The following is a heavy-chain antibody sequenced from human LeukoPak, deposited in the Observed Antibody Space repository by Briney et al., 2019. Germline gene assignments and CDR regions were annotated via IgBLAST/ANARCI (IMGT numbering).Heavy chain of an antibody. J-gene: IGHJ4*02. CDR2: INWNGGRT. D-gene: IGHD5-18*01. CDR1: GFTFDDYG. V-gene: IGHV3-20*04. CDR3: ARVRGYSYGFILPADY. Sequence: GGSLRLSCAASGFTFDDYGMSWVRQAPGKGLELVSGINWNGGRTGDADSVEGRFTISRDNAKNSLYLQMNSLRAEDTALYYCARVRGYSYGFILPADYWGQGTLVTVSS.